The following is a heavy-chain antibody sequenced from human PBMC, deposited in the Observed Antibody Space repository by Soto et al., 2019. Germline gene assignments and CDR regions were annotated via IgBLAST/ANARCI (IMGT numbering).Heavy chain of an antibody. J-gene: IGHJ4*02. CDR1: GFSFSSYA. CDR3: AKDIMSYDYVWGSYRYGPFDY. D-gene: IGHD3-16*02. Sequence: GGSLRLSCAASGFSFSSYAMSWVRQAPGKGLEWVPAISGSGGSTYYADCVKGRFTISRDNSKNTLYLQMNSLRAEDTAVYYCAKDIMSYDYVWGSYRYGPFDYWGQGTLVTVSS. V-gene: IGHV3-23*01. CDR2: ISGSGGST.